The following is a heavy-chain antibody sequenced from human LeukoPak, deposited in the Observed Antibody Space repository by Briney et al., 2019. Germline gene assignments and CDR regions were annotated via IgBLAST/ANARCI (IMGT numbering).Heavy chain of an antibody. CDR3: ARGGPHDSYYYYGMDV. Sequence: GASVKVSCKASGYTFTGYYMHWVRQAPGQGLEWMGWINPNSGGTNYAQKFQGRVTMTRDTSISTAYRELSRLGSDDTAVYYCARGGPHDSYYYYGMDVWGQGTTVTVSS. J-gene: IGHJ6*02. D-gene: IGHD3-16*01. V-gene: IGHV1-2*02. CDR2: INPNSGGT. CDR1: GYTFTGYY.